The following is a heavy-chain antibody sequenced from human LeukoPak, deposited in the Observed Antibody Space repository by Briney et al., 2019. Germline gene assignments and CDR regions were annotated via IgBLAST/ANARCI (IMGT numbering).Heavy chain of an antibody. CDR3: ARARIAVAASRGYYFDY. CDR2: ISNDGSNK. J-gene: IGHJ4*02. D-gene: IGHD6-19*01. V-gene: IGHV3-30*04. Sequence: GGSLRLSCAASGFTFSSFPMYWVRRAPGKGLEWVALISNDGSNKYYADSVKGRFTISRDNIKNTLYLQVNSLRPEDTAVFYCARARIAVAASRGYYFDYWGQGTLVTVSS. CDR1: GFTFSSFP.